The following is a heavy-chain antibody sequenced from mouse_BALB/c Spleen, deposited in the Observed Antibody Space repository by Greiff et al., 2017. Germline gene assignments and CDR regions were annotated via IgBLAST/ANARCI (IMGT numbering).Heavy chain of an antibody. CDR3: ARLNVYAMDY. J-gene: IGHJ4*01. Sequence: DVMLVESGGDLVKPGGSLKLSCAASGFTFSSYGMSWVRQTPDKRLEWVATISSGGSYTYYPDSVKGRFTISRDNAKNTLYLQMSSLKSEDTAMYYCARLNVYAMDYWGQGTSVTVSS. V-gene: IGHV5-6*02. CDR1: GFTFSSYG. CDR2: ISSGGSYT.